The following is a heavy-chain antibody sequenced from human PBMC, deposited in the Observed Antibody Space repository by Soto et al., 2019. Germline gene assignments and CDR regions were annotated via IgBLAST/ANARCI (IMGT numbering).Heavy chain of an antibody. Sequence: ASVKGSCRASGYTFTSYGISWVRQAPGQGLEWMGWISAYNGNTNYAQKLQGRVTMTTDTSTSTAYMELRSLRSDDTAVYYCARDGTTVTTALYYYYYGMDVWGQGTTVTVSS. CDR2: ISAYNGNT. CDR3: ARDGTTVTTALYYYYYGMDV. CDR1: GYTFTSYG. D-gene: IGHD4-4*01. J-gene: IGHJ6*02. V-gene: IGHV1-18*01.